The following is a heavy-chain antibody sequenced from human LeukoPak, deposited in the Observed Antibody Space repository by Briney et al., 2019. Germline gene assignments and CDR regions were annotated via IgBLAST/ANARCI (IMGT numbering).Heavy chain of an antibody. D-gene: IGHD1-26*01. CDR2: IYTSGST. V-gene: IGHV4-4*07. Sequence: KPSETLSLTCTVSGGSISSCYWSWIRQPAGKGLEWIGRIYTSGSTNYNPSLKSRVTMSVDTSKNQFSLKLSSVTAADTAVYYCAREGVGSGSYYPDAFDIWGQGTMVTVSS. CDR3: AREGVGSGSYYPDAFDI. CDR1: GGSISSCY. J-gene: IGHJ3*02.